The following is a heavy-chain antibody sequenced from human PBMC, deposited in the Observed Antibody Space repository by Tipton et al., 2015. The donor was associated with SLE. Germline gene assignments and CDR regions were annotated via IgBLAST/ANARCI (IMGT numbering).Heavy chain of an antibody. Sequence: TLSLTCAVSGYSISSGYYWGWIRQPPGKGLEWIGSIYHSGNTYYNPSLKSRVTISVDTSKNHFSLRLSSVTAAATAVYYCARPFTYCGGDCSPFAFDIWGQGTLVTVSS. V-gene: IGHV4-38-2*01. CDR2: IYHSGNT. CDR1: GYSISSGYY. J-gene: IGHJ3*02. D-gene: IGHD2-21*02. CDR3: ARPFTYCGGDCSPFAFDI.